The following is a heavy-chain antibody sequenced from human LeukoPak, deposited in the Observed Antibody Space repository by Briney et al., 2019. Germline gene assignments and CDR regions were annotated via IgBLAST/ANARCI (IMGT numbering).Heavy chain of an antibody. Sequence: SETLSLTCTVSGGSISSYYGSWIRHPPGKGLEWIGYIYYSGSTNYNPSLKSRVTISVDTSKNQFSLKLSSVTAADTAVYYCARGGPYNWNSKSWFDPWGQGTLVTVSS. CDR2: IYYSGST. V-gene: IGHV4-59*01. J-gene: IGHJ5*02. D-gene: IGHD1-7*01. CDR3: ARGGPYNWNSKSWFDP. CDR1: GGSISSYY.